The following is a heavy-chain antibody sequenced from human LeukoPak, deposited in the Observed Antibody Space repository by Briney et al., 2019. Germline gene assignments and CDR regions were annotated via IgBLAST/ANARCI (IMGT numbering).Heavy chain of an antibody. J-gene: IGHJ4*02. Sequence: KPGESLKISCKGSGYSFTSYWIGWVRQMPGKGLEWMGIIYPGDSDTRYSPSFQGQVTISADKSISTAYLLWSSLKASDTAMYYCARHVVFGSSFLYYFDYWGQGTLVTVSS. D-gene: IGHD6-13*01. V-gene: IGHV5-51*01. CDR2: IYPGDSDT. CDR3: ARHVVFGSSFLYYFDY. CDR1: GYSFTSYW.